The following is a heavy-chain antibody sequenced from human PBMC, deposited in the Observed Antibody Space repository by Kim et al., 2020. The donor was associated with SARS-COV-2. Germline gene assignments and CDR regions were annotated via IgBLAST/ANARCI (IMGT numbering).Heavy chain of an antibody. V-gene: IGHV7-4-1*02. CDR3: ARSLAYYFDY. J-gene: IGHJ4*02. Sequence: NPTYAQDFTGRFVFSFDTSVSTAYLQISSLQAEDTTVYYCARSLAYYFDYWGQGTLVTVST. CDR2: NP.